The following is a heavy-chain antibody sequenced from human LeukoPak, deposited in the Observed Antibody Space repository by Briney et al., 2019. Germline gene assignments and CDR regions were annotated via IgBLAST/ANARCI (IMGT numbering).Heavy chain of an antibody. Sequence: GGSLRLSCAASGFTFDDYAMHWVRQAPGKGLEWVSLISWDGGSTYYADSVKGRFTISRDNSKNSLYLQMNSLRAEDTALYYCAKESHDSSGYYSDWGQGTLVTVSS. CDR3: AKESHDSSGYYSD. J-gene: IGHJ4*02. D-gene: IGHD3-22*01. CDR1: GFTFDDYA. CDR2: ISWDGGST. V-gene: IGHV3-43D*03.